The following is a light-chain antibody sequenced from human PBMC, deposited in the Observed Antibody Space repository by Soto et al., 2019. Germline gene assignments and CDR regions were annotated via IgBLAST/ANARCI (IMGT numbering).Light chain of an antibody. J-gene: IGKJ1*01. Sequence: DIQMTQSPSSLSASVGDRVTITCRASQSISTYLNWYQHKPWKAPKLLMHAASSLDRGVPSRFSGSGSGTDFTLTISSMQTEDFATYYCQQSYRPPRTFGQGTKVDSK. V-gene: IGKV1-39*01. CDR2: AAS. CDR1: QSISTY. CDR3: QQSYRPPRT.